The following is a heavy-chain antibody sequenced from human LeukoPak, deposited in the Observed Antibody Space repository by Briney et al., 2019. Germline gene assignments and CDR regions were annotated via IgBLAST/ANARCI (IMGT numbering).Heavy chain of an antibody. CDR1: GFTFSSYA. J-gene: IGHJ4*02. V-gene: IGHV3-30-3*01. Sequence: GRSLRLSCAASGFTFSSYAMHWVRQAPGKGLEWVAVISYDGSNKYYADSVKGRFTISRDNAKNSLYLQMNSLRAEDTAVYYCARASNYDFWSGYYSPLDYWGQGTPVTVSS. CDR2: ISYDGSNK. D-gene: IGHD3-3*01. CDR3: ARASNYDFWSGYYSPLDY.